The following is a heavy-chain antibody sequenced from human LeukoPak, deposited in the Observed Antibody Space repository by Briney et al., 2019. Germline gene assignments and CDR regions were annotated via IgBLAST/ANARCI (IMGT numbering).Heavy chain of an antibody. V-gene: IGHV3-23*01. CDR2: ITAIDGRT. D-gene: IGHD3-22*01. Sequence: GGSLRLSGVAPGFTFSSTTMGWVRQAPGRGLEWVSSITAIDGRTYYADSVRGRFTISRDNSKNTVYLQMNSLRAEDTAVYYCAKDPEDSSGYYYFGYWGQGTLVTVSS. CDR3: AKDPEDSSGYYYFGY. J-gene: IGHJ4*02. CDR1: GFTFSSTT.